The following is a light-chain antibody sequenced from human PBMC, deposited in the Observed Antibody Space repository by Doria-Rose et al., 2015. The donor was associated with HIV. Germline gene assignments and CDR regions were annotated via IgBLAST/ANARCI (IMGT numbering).Light chain of an antibody. CDR2: WAS. V-gene: IGKV4-1*01. J-gene: IGKJ3*01. CDR1: QSLLYTSKNY. CDR3: QQYYGTPS. Sequence: DIRVTQSPESLGMSLGERATLNCKSNQSLLYTSKNYLAWYQQKPGQPPKLLIYWASTRQSGVPARFSGSGSGTDFTPTISSLKAEDVAVYYCQQYYGTPSFGPGTTVDIK.